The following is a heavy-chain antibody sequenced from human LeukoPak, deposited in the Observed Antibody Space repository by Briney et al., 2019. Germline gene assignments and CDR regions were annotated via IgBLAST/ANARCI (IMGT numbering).Heavy chain of an antibody. D-gene: IGHD6-13*01. CDR2: IFYSGST. V-gene: IGHV4-39*07. Sequence: SETLSLTCTVSSGSISTSNYYWGWVRQPPGKALEWIGNIFYSGSTYYSPSLKSRVTISLDTSKNQFSLKLRSVTAADTAVYYCARTTEAHSWQTRYYSYYMDVWGKGTTVTVSS. J-gene: IGHJ6*03. CDR3: ARTTEAHSWQTRYYSYYMDV. CDR1: SGSISTSNYY.